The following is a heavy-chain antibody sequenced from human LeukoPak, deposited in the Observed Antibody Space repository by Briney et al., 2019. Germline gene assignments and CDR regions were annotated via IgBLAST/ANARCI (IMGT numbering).Heavy chain of an antibody. Sequence: GASVKVSCKASGYTFTGYYMHWVRQAPGQGLEWMGRINPNSGGTNYAQKFQGRVTMTRDTSISTAYMELSRLRSDDTAVYYCARHYLVPSSSSGFDYWGQGTLVTVSS. J-gene: IGHJ4*02. CDR2: INPNSGGT. CDR1: GYTFTGYY. V-gene: IGHV1-2*06. D-gene: IGHD6-6*01. CDR3: ARHYLVPSSSSGFDY.